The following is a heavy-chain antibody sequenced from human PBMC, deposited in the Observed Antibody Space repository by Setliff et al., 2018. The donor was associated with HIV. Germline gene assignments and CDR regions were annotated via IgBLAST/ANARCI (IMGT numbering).Heavy chain of an antibody. CDR3: ASWGAGSNSGFDY. CDR1: GGSINITNFY. J-gene: IGHJ4*02. CDR2: IYYSGTT. D-gene: IGHD3-16*01. V-gene: IGHV4-39*07. Sequence: SETLSLTCTVSGGSINITNFYWAWIRQPPGKGLEWLGSIYYSGTTYVNPSLKSRVTISIDTFKSQFSLKLRSVNAADTAVYYCASWGAGSNSGFDYWGRGALVTVS.